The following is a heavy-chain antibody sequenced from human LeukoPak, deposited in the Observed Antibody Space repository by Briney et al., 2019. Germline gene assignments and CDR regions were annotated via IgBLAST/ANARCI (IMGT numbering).Heavy chain of an antibody. D-gene: IGHD6-13*01. CDR3: ARREVIEAAGTDY. CDR1: GGSISGYY. CDR2: INHGGST. J-gene: IGHJ4*02. Sequence: RPSETLSLTCAVYGGSISGYYWSWIRQTPGKGLEWIGEINHGGSTNYNPSLKSRVTISVDTSKKQFSLKLYSVAAADTAVYYCARREVIEAAGTDYWGQGTLVTVSS. V-gene: IGHV4-34*01.